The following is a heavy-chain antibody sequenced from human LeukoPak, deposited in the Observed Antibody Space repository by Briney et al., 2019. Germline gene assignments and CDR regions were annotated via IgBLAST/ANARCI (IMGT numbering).Heavy chain of an antibody. CDR2: IRYDGSNK. V-gene: IGHV3-33*01. Sequence: GGSLRLSCAASGFTFSSYRMHWVRQAPGKGLEWVAVIRYDGSNKYYADSVKGRFTISRDNSKNTLYLKMKSLRAEDTAMYCCARDRIDNLTSYPPPGMDVWGKGTTVTVSS. J-gene: IGHJ6*04. CDR1: GFTFSSYR. D-gene: IGHD3-9*01. CDR3: ARDRIDNLTSYPPPGMDV.